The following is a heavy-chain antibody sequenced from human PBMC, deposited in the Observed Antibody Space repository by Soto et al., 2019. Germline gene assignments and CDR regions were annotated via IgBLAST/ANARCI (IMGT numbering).Heavy chain of an antibody. CDR3: TRTCYSKGAFDI. Sequence: GGSLRLSCAASGFTFSSYAMHWVRQAPGKGLEWVAVIWYDGSNKYYADSVKGRFTISRDNSKNTLYLQMNSLRAEDAAGYCGTRTCYSKGAFDIWGQGTMVTVSS. J-gene: IGHJ3*02. V-gene: IGHV3-33*01. D-gene: IGHD6-13*01. CDR2: IWYDGSNK. CDR1: GFTFSSYA.